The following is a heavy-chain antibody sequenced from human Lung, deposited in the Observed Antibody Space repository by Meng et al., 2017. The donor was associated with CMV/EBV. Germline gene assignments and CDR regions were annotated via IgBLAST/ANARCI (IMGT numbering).Heavy chain of an antibody. Sequence: LSCTVSGGSISSSSYYWGWIRQPPGKGLEWIGSIYYSGSTYYNPSLKSRVTISVDTSKNQFSLKLSSVTAADTAVYYCARAGTDYDFWSGYFGSWFDPWXQGTLVTVSS. CDR3: ARAGTDYDFWSGYFGSWFDP. D-gene: IGHD3-3*01. J-gene: IGHJ5*02. V-gene: IGHV4-39*07. CDR1: GGSISSSSYY. CDR2: IYYSGST.